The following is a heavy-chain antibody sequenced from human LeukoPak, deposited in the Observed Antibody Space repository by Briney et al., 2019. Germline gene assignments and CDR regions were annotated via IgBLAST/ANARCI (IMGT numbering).Heavy chain of an antibody. CDR3: VSFYETY. V-gene: IGHV3-23*01. CDR1: GFTLSSYG. J-gene: IGHJ4*02. Sequence: GGSLRLSCAASGFTLSSYGMSWVRQAPGKGLEWVSGISGSGGSTYYADAVKGRFTISRDNSKNMLYLQMNSLRAEDTAVYYCVSFYETYWGRGTLVTVSS. D-gene: IGHD2-2*01. CDR2: ISGSGGST.